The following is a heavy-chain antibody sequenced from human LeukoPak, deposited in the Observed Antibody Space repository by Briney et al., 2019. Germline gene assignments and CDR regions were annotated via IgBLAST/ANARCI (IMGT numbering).Heavy chain of an antibody. CDR1: GFTFSSYG. CDR2: ISYDGSNK. V-gene: IGHV3-30*18. J-gene: IGHJ1*01. CDR3: AKDTCSSTSCYRGYFQH. D-gene: IGHD2-2*01. Sequence: GGSLRPSCAASGFTFSSYGMHWVRQAPGKGLEWVAVISYDGSNKYYADSVKGRFTISRDNSKNTLYLQMNSLRAEDTAVYYCAKDTCSSTSCYRGYFQHWGQGTLVTVSS.